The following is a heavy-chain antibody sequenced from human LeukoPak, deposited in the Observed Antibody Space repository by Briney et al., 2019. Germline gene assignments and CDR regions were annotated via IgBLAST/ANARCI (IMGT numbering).Heavy chain of an antibody. V-gene: IGHV3-23*01. CDR2: IIVSGGST. D-gene: IGHD2-2*01. J-gene: IGHJ6*03. Sequence: PGGSLRLSCAASGFTFSSYAMSWVRQAPGKWLEWVSSIIVSGGSTYYADSVKGRFTSSRDNSKNTLYLQMNSLRAEDTAVYYCAKDSIVVVPAEQFDYYMDVWGKGTTVTVSS. CDR3: AKDSIVVVPAEQFDYYMDV. CDR1: GFTFSSYA.